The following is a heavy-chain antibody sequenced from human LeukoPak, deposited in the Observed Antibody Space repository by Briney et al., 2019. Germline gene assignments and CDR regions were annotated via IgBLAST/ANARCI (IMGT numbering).Heavy chain of an antibody. J-gene: IGHJ3*02. D-gene: IGHD3-16*01. CDR3: ARIGHPWGIEDAFDI. V-gene: IGHV6-1*01. CDR1: GDTVSSNSAT. CDR2: TYYTSKWYS. Sequence: SQTLSLTCAISGDTVSSNSATWIWIRQSPSRGLEWLGRTYYTSKWYSDYAVSVKSRITINPDTSKNQFSLQLNSVTPEDTAVYYCARIGHPWGIEDAFDIWGQGTMVTVSS.